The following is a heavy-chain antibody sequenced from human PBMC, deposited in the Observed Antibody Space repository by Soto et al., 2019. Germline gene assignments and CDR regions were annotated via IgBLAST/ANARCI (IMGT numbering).Heavy chain of an antibody. V-gene: IGHV4-59*01. CDR1: GGSISDYY. CDR3: ARTCGYGYNCSYFYAMDV. Sequence: SETLSLTCNVSGGSISDYYWSWIRQSPGKGLEWIGYIYYIGNTTYNPSLKSRVTISVDTSRNQFSQKLTSVTAADTAVYYCARTCGYGYNCSYFYAMDVWGQGTTVTVSS. J-gene: IGHJ6*02. D-gene: IGHD5-18*01. CDR2: IYYIGNT.